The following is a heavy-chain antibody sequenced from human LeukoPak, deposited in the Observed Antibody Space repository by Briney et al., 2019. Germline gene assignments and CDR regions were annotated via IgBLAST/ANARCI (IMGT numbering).Heavy chain of an antibody. Sequence: SETLSLTCTVSGGSISTSNYYWGWIRQPPGKGLEWIGNIFYSGSTYYSPSLKSRVTISLDTSRNQFSLKLSSVTAADTAVYYCARGYGLYYYDSSGYRYFDYWGQGTLVTVSS. CDR2: IFYSGST. CDR1: GGSISTSNYY. J-gene: IGHJ4*02. D-gene: IGHD3-22*01. V-gene: IGHV4-39*07. CDR3: ARGYGLYYYDSSGYRYFDY.